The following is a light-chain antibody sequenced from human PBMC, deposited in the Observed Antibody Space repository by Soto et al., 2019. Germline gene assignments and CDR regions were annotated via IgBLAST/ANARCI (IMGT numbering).Light chain of an antibody. CDR1: RGISSS. V-gene: IGKV1-27*01. CDR3: QKYNSAPTT. Sequence: DVQMTQSPSSLSASVGDRVTITCRASRGISSSLAWYQQKPWKVPKLLIYAASTLHAGVQSPFSDSGSCTSSKLSINSPQPNDGVPSYCQKYNSAPTTFGRGTRLEI. J-gene: IGKJ2*01. CDR2: AAS.